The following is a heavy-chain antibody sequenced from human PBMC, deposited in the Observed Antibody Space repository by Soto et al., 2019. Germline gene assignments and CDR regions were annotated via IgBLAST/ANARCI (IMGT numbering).Heavy chain of an antibody. CDR3: TTSYGDYRSIDY. D-gene: IGHD4-17*01. CDR1: GFTFSNAW. J-gene: IGHJ4*02. CDR2: IKSKTDGGTT. Sequence: GGSLRLSCAASGFTFSNAWMNWVRQAPGKGLEWVGRIKSKTDGGTTDYAAPVKGRFTISRDDSKNTLYLQMKSLKTEDPAVYYCTTSYGDYRSIDYWGQGTLVTVSS. V-gene: IGHV3-15*07.